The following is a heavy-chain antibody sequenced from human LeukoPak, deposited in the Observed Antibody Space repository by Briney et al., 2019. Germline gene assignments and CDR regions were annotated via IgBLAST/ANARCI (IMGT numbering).Heavy chain of an antibody. CDR1: GYTLTELS. J-gene: IGHJ4*02. CDR3: AAGHSGSYYGDY. V-gene: IGHV1-24*01. Sequence: EASVKVSCKVSGYTLTELSMHWVRQAPGKGLEWMGGFDPEDGETIYAQKFQGRVTMTEDTSTDTAYMELSSLRSEDTAVYYCAAGHSGSYYGDYWGQGTLVTVSS. CDR2: FDPEDGET. D-gene: IGHD1-26*01.